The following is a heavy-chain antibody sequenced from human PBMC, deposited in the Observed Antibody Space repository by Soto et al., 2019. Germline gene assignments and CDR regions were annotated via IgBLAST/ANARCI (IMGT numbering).Heavy chain of an antibody. V-gene: IGHV3-48*03. Sequence: EVQLVESGGGLVQPGGSLRLSCAASGFTFSSYEMNWVRQAPGKGLEWVSYISSSGSTIYYADSVKGRFTISRDNAKNSLYLQMNSLRVEDTAVYYCARDPREKYGMDVWGQGTTVTVSS. J-gene: IGHJ6*02. CDR2: ISSSGSTI. CDR1: GFTFSSYE. CDR3: ARDPREKYGMDV.